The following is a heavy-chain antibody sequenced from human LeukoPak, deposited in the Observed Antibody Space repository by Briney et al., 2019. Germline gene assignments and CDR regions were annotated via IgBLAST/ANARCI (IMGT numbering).Heavy chain of an antibody. J-gene: IGHJ4*02. CDR1: GFTFGTFC. D-gene: IGHD3-10*02. V-gene: IGHV3-74*01. Sequence: GGSLSLSCAGSGFTFGTFCMVWVRQAPGKGLVWVSRIDSDGNNPTYADSVKGRFTISRDNAKNTLYLQMDDLRVEDTAVYYCVRSDFVPHLGRGTLVTVSS. CDR2: IDSDGNNP. CDR3: VRSDFVPH.